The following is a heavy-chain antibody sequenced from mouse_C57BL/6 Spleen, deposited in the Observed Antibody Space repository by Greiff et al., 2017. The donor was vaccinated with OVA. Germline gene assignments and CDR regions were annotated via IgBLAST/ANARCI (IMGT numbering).Heavy chain of an antibody. D-gene: IGHD1-1*01. CDR1: GFTFSSYA. V-gene: IGHV5-4*03. CDR2: ISDGGSYT. Sequence: EVKVVESGGGLVKPGGSLKLSCAASGFTFSSYAMSWVRQTPEKRLEWVATISDGGSYTYYPDNVKGRFTISRDNAKNNLYLRMSQLKSEDTAMYYCARGGSGTVGAMDYWGQGTSVTVSS. J-gene: IGHJ4*01. CDR3: ARGGSGTVGAMDY.